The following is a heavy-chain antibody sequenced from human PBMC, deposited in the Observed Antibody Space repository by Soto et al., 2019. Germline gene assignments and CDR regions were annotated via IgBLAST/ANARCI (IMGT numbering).Heavy chain of an antibody. CDR2: ISYDGSNK. V-gene: IGHV3-30-3*01. Sequence: QVQLVESGGGVVQPGRSLRLSCAASGFTFSSYAMHWVRQAPGKGLEWVAVISYDGSNKYYADSVKGRFTISRDNCKNTLYLENNSLRAEEIAVDYWARWPVLRFLGVFPMGGMEVWGPGTTVPVPS. CDR1: GFTFSSYA. J-gene: IGHJ6*02. CDR3: ARWPVLRFLGVFPMGGMEV. D-gene: IGHD3-3*01.